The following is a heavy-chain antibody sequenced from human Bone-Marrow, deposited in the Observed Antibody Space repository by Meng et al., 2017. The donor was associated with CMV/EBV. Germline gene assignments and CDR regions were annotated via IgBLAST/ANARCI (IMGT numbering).Heavy chain of an antibody. CDR2: MNPNSGNT. CDR1: GYTFTSYD. V-gene: IGHV1-8*03. D-gene: IGHD2-15*01. Sequence: ASVKGSCKASGYTFTSYDINGVRQATGQGLEWMGWMNPNSGNTGYAQKFQGRVTITRNTSISTAYMELSSLRSEDTAVYYCAIGWVVVAATWSYYYYYGMDVRGQGTTVTVSS. J-gene: IGHJ6*02. CDR3: AIGWVVVAATWSYYYYYGMDV.